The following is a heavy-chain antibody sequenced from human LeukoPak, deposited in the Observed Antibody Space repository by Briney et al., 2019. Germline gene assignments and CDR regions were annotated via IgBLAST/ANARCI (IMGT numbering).Heavy chain of an antibody. D-gene: IGHD3-10*01. CDR2: INPNSGGT. V-gene: IGHV1-2*02. Sequence: ASVKVSCKASGYTFTGYYMHLVRQAPGQGLEWMGWINPNSGGTNYAQKFQGRVTMTRDTSISTAYMELSRLRSDDTAVYYCARKRWFGELSSDAFDIWGQGTMVTVSS. CDR1: GYTFTGYY. CDR3: ARKRWFGELSSDAFDI. J-gene: IGHJ3*02.